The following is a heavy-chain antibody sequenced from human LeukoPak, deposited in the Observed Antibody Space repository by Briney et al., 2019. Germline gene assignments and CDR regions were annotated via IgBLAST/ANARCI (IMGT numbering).Heavy chain of an antibody. CDR2: IYTSGST. V-gene: IGHV4-4*07. CDR1: GGSISSYY. CDR3: ARSSSWYSGLMDV. D-gene: IGHD6-13*01. Sequence: SETLSLTCTVSGGSISSYYRSWIRQPAGKGLEWIGRIYTSGSTNYNPSLKSRVTMSVDTSKSQFSLKLSSVTAADTAVYYCARSSSWYSGLMDVWGQGTTVTVSS. J-gene: IGHJ6*02.